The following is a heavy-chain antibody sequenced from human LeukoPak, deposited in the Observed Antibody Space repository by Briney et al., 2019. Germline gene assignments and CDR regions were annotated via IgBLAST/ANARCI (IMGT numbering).Heavy chain of an antibody. CDR3: ARYGASESYSWFDP. V-gene: IGHV4-4*07. CDR2: MYSSGST. CDR1: GGSIRNYY. J-gene: IGHJ5*02. Sequence: SETLSLTCTVSGGSIRNYYWNWIRQPAGKGLEWIGRMYSSGSTNYNPSLKSRVTMSIDTSKNQFSLKLRSETAADTAVYYCARYGASESYSWFDPWGQGARVTVSS. D-gene: IGHD3-10*01.